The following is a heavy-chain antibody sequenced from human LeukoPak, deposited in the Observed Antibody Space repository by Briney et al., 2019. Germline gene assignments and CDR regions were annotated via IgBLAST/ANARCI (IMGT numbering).Heavy chain of an antibody. V-gene: IGHV4-31*03. J-gene: IGHJ1*01. D-gene: IGHD3-22*01. CDR3: ASVSYDTRLQH. Sequence: SQTLSLTCTVSGGSISSGGYFWSWIRQHPGKGLEWMGYIYYSGSTSYNPSLKGRVTISVDTSKNQFSLRLSSVTAADTAIYYCASVSYDTRLQHWGQGTLVTVPS. CDR1: GGSISSGGYF. CDR2: IYYSGST.